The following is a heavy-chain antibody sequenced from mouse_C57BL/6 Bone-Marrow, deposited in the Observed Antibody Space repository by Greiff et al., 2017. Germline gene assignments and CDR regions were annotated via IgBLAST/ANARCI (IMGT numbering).Heavy chain of an antibody. CDR3: ARSDDYPLDY. D-gene: IGHD2-4*01. J-gene: IGHJ2*01. CDR2: INPNYGTT. CDR1: GYSFTDYN. V-gene: IGHV1-39*01. Sequence: EVQLKESGPELVKPGASVKISCKASGYSFTDYNMNWVKQSNGKSLEWIGGINPNYGTTSYNQKFKGKATLTVDQSSSKAYMQLNSLTSEDSAVYYCARSDDYPLDYWGQGTTLTVSS.